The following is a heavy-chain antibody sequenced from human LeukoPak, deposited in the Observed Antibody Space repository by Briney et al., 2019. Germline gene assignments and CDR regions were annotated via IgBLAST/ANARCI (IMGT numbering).Heavy chain of an antibody. CDR1: GYSIRSGYY. D-gene: IGHD3-10*01. J-gene: IGHJ6*03. V-gene: IGHV4-38-2*02. CDR3: ARGVHMDV. CDR2: IHHSGST. Sequence: PSETLSLTCTVSGYSIRSGYYWGWIRQPPGKGLEWIGGIHHSGSTYYNPSLKSRVTISVDTSKNQFSLKLSSVTAADTAVYYCARGVHMDVWGKGTTVTVSS.